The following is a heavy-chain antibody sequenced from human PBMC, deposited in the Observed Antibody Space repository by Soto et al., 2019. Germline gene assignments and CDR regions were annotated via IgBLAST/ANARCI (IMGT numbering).Heavy chain of an antibody. D-gene: IGHD3-16*01. Sequence: SVKVSCKASGGTFSSYTISWVRQAPGQGLEWMGRIIPILGIANYAQKFQGRVTITADKSTSAAYMELSSLRSEDTAVYYCARALGYYYMDVWGKGTTVTVSS. J-gene: IGHJ6*03. CDR1: GGTFSSYT. CDR2: IIPILGIA. V-gene: IGHV1-69*02. CDR3: ARALGYYYMDV.